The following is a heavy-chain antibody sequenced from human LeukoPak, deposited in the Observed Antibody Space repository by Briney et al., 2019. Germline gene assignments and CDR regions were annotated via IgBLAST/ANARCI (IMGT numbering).Heavy chain of an antibody. CDR3: ARHPSRSLFTVTTFDN. Sequence: SETLSLTCTVSGGSISSSSYYWGWVRQPPGMGLEWIGSIYYTGSTYYNPSLKSRVTISVDTSKNQFSLKLSSVSAADTAVYFCARHPSRSLFTVTTFDNWGQGTLVTVSS. CDR2: IYYTGST. V-gene: IGHV4-39*01. CDR1: GGSISSSSYY. J-gene: IGHJ4*02. D-gene: IGHD1-26*01.